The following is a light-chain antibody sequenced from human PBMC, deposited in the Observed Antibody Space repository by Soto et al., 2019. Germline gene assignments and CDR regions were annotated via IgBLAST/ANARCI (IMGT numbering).Light chain of an antibody. CDR2: GAS. CDR1: QSVSSH. CDR3: QQYDIWPWT. Sequence: EILLTQSPATLSVSPGERATLTCRASQSVSSHLAWYQQKPGQAPRVLIYGASTRATGSPARFSGSGSGTEFTLTISSLQSEDFVVYFCQQYDIWPWTFGQGTKVDIK. V-gene: IGKV3-15*01. J-gene: IGKJ1*01.